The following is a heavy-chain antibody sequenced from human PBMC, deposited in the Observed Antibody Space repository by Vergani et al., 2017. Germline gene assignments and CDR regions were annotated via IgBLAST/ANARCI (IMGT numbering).Heavy chain of an antibody. Sequence: QVQLVQSGAEVKKPGSSVKVSCKASGGTFSSYAISWVRQAPGQGLEWMGRIIPILGIANYAQKFQGRVTLTADQSTSTAYMELSSLRSEDTAVYYCAMKIGSNGYILDYWGQGTLVTVSS. CDR2: IIPILGIA. CDR3: AMKIGSNGYILDY. D-gene: IGHD5-18*01. V-gene: IGHV1-69*04. CDR1: GGTFSSYA. J-gene: IGHJ4*02.